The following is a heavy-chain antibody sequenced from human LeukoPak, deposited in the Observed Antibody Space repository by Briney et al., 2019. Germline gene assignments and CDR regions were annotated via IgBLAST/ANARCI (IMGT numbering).Heavy chain of an antibody. CDR1: GGAISSYY. Sequence: SETLSLTCTVSGGAISSYYWSWIRQPPGKGLEWIGYIYYSGSTNYNPSLKSRVTISVDTSKNQFSLKLSSVTAADTAVYYCARTIAAGRPFDYWGQGTLVTVSS. CDR3: ARTIAAGRPFDY. CDR2: IYYSGST. V-gene: IGHV4-59*01. J-gene: IGHJ4*02. D-gene: IGHD6-13*01.